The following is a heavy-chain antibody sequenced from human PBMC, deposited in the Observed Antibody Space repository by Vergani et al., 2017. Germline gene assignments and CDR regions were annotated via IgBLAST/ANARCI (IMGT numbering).Heavy chain of an antibody. CDR1: GFTFSSYA. Sequence: EVQLLESGGGLVQPGGSLRLSCAASGFTFSSYAMSWVRQAPGKGLEWVSAISGSGGSTYYADSVKGRFTISSDNSKNTLYMQMNSLRSEHTAVYYCAKGRLSSSWSGIDYWGQGTLVTVAS. CDR2: ISGSGGST. J-gene: IGHJ4*02. V-gene: IGHV3-23*01. D-gene: IGHD6-13*01. CDR3: AKGRLSSSWSGIDY.